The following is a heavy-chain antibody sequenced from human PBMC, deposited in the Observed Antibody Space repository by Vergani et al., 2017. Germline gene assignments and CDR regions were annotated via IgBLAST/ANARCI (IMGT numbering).Heavy chain of an antibody. J-gene: IGHJ5*02. Sequence: QVQLQESGPGPVKPSQTLSLTCTVSGGSISSGGYYWSWIRQHPGKGLEWIGYIYYSGSTYYNPSLKSRVTISVDTSKNQFSLKLSSVTAADTAVYYCAGVRSVPAAMWGWFDPWGQGTLVTVSS. CDR1: GGSISSGGYY. CDR3: AGVRSVPAAMWGWFDP. V-gene: IGHV4-31*03. CDR2: IYYSGST. D-gene: IGHD2-2*01.